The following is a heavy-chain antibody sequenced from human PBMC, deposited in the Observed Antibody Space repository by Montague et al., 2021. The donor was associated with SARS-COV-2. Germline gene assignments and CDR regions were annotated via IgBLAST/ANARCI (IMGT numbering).Heavy chain of an antibody. J-gene: IGHJ4*02. V-gene: IGHV4-39*01. CDR1: GGSISSSSYY. CDR2: IYYRGST. CDR3: ATQEDPSGWIPGPFDF. Sequence: SYPLSLTCTVSGGSISSSSYYWAWIRQPPGKGLEWIGSIYYRGSTYYNPSLKSRVFISVDTSKNQLSLTLTSVTAADTAVYYCATQEDPSGWIPGPFDFWGQGTLLSVSS. D-gene: IGHD6-19*01.